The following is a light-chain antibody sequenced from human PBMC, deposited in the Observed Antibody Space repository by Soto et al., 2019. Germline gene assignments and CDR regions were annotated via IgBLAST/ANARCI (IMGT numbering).Light chain of an antibody. CDR3: LLSYSGARPAVV. Sequence: QTVVSQEPSLTVSPGGTVTLTCGSSTGAVTGGHYTYWFQQKPGQAPRTLIYDTSNKHSWTPARFSGSLLGGKAALTLSGAQPEDEADYYCLLSYSGARPAVVFGGGTKVTVL. CDR1: TGAVTGGHY. J-gene: IGLJ2*01. V-gene: IGLV7-46*01. CDR2: DTS.